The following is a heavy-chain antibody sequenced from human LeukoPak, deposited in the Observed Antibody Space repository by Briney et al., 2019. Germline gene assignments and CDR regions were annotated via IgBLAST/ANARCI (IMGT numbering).Heavy chain of an antibody. Sequence: SVKVSCKASGYTFTSYGISWVRQAPGQGLEWMGWISAYNGNTNYAQKLQGRVTMTTDTSTSTAYMELRSLRSDDTAVYYCARNRIIVVVTAEFDYWGQGTLATVSS. CDR3: ARNRIIVVVTAEFDY. V-gene: IGHV1-18*01. D-gene: IGHD2-21*02. CDR2: ISAYNGNT. J-gene: IGHJ4*02. CDR1: GYTFTSYG.